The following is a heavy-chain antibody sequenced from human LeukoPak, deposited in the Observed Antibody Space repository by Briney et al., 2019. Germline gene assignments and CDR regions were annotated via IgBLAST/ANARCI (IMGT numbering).Heavy chain of an antibody. V-gene: IGHV4-39*07. CDR1: GGSISSSSYY. Sequence: SETLSLTCTVSGGSISSSSYYWGWIRQPPGKGLEWIGSIYYSGSTYYNPSLKSRVTISVDTSKNQFSLRLSSVTAADTALYYCAKDYGDYPLTFDYWGQGILVTVSS. D-gene: IGHD4-17*01. CDR3: AKDYGDYPLTFDY. CDR2: IYYSGST. J-gene: IGHJ4*02.